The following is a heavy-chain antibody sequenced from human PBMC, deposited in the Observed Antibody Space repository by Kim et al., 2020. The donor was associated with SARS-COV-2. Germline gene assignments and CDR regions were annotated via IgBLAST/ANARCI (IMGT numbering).Heavy chain of an antibody. D-gene: IGHD3-9*01. J-gene: IGHJ5*02. CDR1: GGSFSGYY. CDR2: INHSGST. CDR3: ARGGRYFDWVIRPSPQWFDP. Sequence: SETLSLTCAVYGGSFSGYYWSWIRQPPGKGLEWMGEINHSGSTNYNPSLKRRVTISVDTSKNQFSLKLSTVPAADTAVYYCARGGRYFDWVIRPSPQWFDPWGQGTLVTVSS. V-gene: IGHV4-34*01.